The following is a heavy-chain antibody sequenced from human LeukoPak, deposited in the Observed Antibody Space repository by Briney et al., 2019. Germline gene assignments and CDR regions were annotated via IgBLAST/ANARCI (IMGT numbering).Heavy chain of an antibody. D-gene: IGHD6-25*01. V-gene: IGHV4-4*09. CDR2: IYTSGST. J-gene: IGHJ6*03. CDR3: ARETAPDYYYYYMDV. CDR1: GGSFSGYY. Sequence: SETLSLTCAVYGGSFSGYYWSWIRQPPGKGLEWIGYIYTSGSTNYNPSLKSRVTISVDTSKNQFSLKLSSVTAADTALYYCARETAPDYYYYYMDVWGKGTTVIVSS.